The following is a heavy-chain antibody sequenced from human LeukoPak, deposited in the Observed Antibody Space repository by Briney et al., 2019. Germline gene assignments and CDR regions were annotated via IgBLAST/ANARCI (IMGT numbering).Heavy chain of an antibody. J-gene: IGHJ6*02. V-gene: IGHV4-59*01. D-gene: IGHD6-13*01. CDR2: IYYSGST. Sequence: SETLSLTCTVSGGSISTYYWSWIRQPSGKGLEWIGYIYYSGSTSYNPSLKSRVTISLDTSDNQFSLKLTSVTAADTAVYYCARSYSSRGYYYDGMDVWGQGTTVTVSS. CDR3: ARSYSSRGYYYDGMDV. CDR1: GGSISTYY.